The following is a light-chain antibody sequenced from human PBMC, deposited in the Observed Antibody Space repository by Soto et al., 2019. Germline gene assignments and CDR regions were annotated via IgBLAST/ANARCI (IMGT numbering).Light chain of an antibody. J-gene: IGKJ3*01. V-gene: IGKV1-27*01. CDR3: QKCNSAPFT. CDR1: PGISNF. Sequence: DIQMTQSPSSLSAFVGDRVTITCRASPGISNFVAWYQQKPGKVPKLLISAASTLQSGIPSRFSGSGSGTDFTLTISGLQPEDVATYYCQKCNSAPFTFGPGTKVNIK. CDR2: AAS.